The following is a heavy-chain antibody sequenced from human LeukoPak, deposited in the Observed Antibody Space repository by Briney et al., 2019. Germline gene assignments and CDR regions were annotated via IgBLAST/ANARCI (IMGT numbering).Heavy chain of an antibody. CDR3: AREGGDYDCPDY. Sequence: PGGSLRLSCAASGFTFSSYGLHWVRQAPGKGLEWVAVISYDGSNKYYADSVKGRFTVSRDNSKNTLYLQMNSLRAEDTAVYYCAREGGDYDCPDYWGQGTLVTVSS. J-gene: IGHJ4*02. CDR1: GFTFSSYG. V-gene: IGHV3-30*03. CDR2: ISYDGSNK. D-gene: IGHD5-12*01.